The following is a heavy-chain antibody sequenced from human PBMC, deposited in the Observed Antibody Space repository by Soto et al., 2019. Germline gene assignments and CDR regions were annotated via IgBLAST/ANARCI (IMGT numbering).Heavy chain of an antibody. Sequence: PSETLSLTCSVSDDSINSDKYYWGWIRQPPGKGLEWIGSIYYRGNAYYNPSLQTRVTISLDKSGSQFSLKLNSVTAADSAVYFCARLEGLATTSYYFDFWGPAALVTVSS. J-gene: IGHJ4*02. D-gene: IGHD3-9*01. V-gene: IGHV4-39*01. CDR1: DDSINSDKYY. CDR3: ARLEGLATTSYYFDF. CDR2: IYYRGNA.